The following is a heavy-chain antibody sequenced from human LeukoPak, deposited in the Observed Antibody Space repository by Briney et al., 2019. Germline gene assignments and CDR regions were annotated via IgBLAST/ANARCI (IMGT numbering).Heavy chain of an antibody. J-gene: IGHJ3*02. V-gene: IGHV3-30*02. Sequence: GGSLRLSCAASGFXFSSYGMHWVRQAPGKGLEWLTCISYDGSYQYYADSVKGRFTISRDNSKNTLYLQMNSLRAEDTAVYYCAKLCVDSSGYYYVQDAFDIWGQGTMVTVSS. CDR3: AKLCVDSSGYYYVQDAFDI. D-gene: IGHD3-22*01. CDR2: ISYDGSYQ. CDR1: GFXFSSYG.